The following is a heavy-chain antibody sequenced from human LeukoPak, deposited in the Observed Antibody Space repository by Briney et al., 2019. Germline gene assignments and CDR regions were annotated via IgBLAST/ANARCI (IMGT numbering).Heavy chain of an antibody. V-gene: IGHV3-23*01. CDR1: GFPFRSFA. Sequence: GGSLRLSCAASGFPFRSFAMTWVRQAPGKGLEWVSPIRGSGDGTSYGDSVKGRFTISRHNSENTLYLQMNSLRAEDTAVYYCAREVTVSQAAFDIWGQGTLVTVSS. CDR2: IRGSGDGT. CDR3: AREVTVSQAAFDI. D-gene: IGHD4-17*01. J-gene: IGHJ3*02.